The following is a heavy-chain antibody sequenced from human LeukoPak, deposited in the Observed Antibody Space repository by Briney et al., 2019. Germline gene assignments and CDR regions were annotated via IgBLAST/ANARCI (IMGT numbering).Heavy chain of an antibody. J-gene: IGHJ5*02. CDR3: AGARHRPPYYDILTGYDGWFDL. V-gene: IGHV1-69*05. Sequence: SVKVSCKASGGTFSSYAISWVRQAPGQGLEWMGGIIPIFGTANYAQKFQGRVTITTDESTSTAYMELSSLRSEDTAVYYCAGARHRPPYYDILTGYDGWFDLWGQGTLVTVSS. CDR1: GGTFSSYA. CDR2: IIPIFGTA. D-gene: IGHD3-9*01.